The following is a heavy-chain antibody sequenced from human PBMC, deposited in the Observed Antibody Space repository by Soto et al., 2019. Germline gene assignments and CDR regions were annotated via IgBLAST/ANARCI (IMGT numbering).Heavy chain of an antibody. CDR3: SHSVVAGLGYYFDY. V-gene: IGHV2-5*02. D-gene: IGHD6-19*01. J-gene: IGHJ4*02. CDR1: RFSLSTTRVA. CDR2: IYWDDDK. Sequence: QITLKESGPTLVKPTQTLTLTCTFSRFSLSTTRVAVGWIRQPPGKALEWLALIYWDDDKRYSPFLKSSLTMTKDTSKNQVVLTMTNMDPVDTATYYCSHSVVAGLGYYFDYWGQGTLVTVSS.